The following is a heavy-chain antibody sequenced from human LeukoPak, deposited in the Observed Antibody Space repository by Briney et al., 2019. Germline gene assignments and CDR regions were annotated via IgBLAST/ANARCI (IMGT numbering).Heavy chain of an antibody. CDR3: AELGITMIGGV. CDR2: IKEDESEK. D-gene: IGHD3-10*02. V-gene: IGHV3-7*01. Sequence: GGSLRLSCGGSGFTFSDYWMTWVRQAPGKGLEWVANIKEDESEKNYADSVKGRFTISRDNAKSSLYLQMNSLRAEDTAVYYCAELGITMIGGVWGKGTTVTISS. J-gene: IGHJ6*04. CDR1: GFTFSDYW.